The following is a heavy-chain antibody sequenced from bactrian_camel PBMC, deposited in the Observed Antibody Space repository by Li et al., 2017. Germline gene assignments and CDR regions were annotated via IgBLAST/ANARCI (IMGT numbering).Heavy chain of an antibody. V-gene: IGHV3S40*01. Sequence: VESGGGLVQPGGSLRLSCAASGFTAGSYYMSWVRQAPGKGLEWVSGINSGGGYTLYADSVKGRFTISRDNAKNTLYLQMNSLKTEDTAVYYCAPYYLLVVAGGVSDYWGQGTQVTVS. J-gene: IGHJ4*01. CDR3: APYYLLVVAGGVSDY. D-gene: IGHD6*01. CDR2: INSGGGYT. CDR1: GFTAGSYY.